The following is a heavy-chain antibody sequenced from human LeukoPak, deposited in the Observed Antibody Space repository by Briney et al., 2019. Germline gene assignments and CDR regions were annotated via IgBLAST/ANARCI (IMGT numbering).Heavy chain of an antibody. V-gene: IGHV3-23*01. CDR1: GFTFSSYA. J-gene: IGHJ4*02. D-gene: IGHD3-10*01. Sequence: GGSLRLSCAASGFTFSSYAMSWVRQAPGKGLEWVSAISGSGGSTYYAGSVKGRFTISRDNSKNTLYLQMNSLRAEDTAVYYCAKGITMVRGVRPRAFDYWGQGTLVTVSS. CDR3: AKGITMVRGVRPRAFDY. CDR2: ISGSGGST.